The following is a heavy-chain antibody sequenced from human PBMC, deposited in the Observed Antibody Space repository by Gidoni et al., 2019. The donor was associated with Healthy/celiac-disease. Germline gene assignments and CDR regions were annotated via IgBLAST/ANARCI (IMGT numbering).Heavy chain of an antibody. D-gene: IGHD2-2*02. CDR2: INHSGST. CDR1: GGSFSGYY. Sequence: QVQLQQWGAGLLKPSETLSLPCAVYGGSFSGYYWSWIRQPPGKGLEWIGEINHSGSTNYNPSLKSRVTISVDTSKNQFSLKLSSVTAADTAVYYCARGFGDIVVVPAAIGGAFDIWGQGTMVTVSS. J-gene: IGHJ3*02. CDR3: ARGFGDIVVVPAAIGGAFDI. V-gene: IGHV4-34*01.